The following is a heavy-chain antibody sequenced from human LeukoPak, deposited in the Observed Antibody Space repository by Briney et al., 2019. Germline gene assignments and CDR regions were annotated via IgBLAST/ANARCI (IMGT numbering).Heavy chain of an antibody. V-gene: IGHV5-51*01. D-gene: IGHD2-2*01. J-gene: IGHJ3*02. CDR1: GYSFTTYW. CDR2: IYPGDSDT. Sequence: GESLKISCKASGYSFTTYWIGWVRLMPGKGLEWMGIIYPGDSDTRYSPSFQGQVTISADKSISTAYLQWSSLKASDTAMHYCARLTPVNCSSTSCYADAFDIWGQGTMVTVSS. CDR3: ARLTPVNCSSTSCYADAFDI.